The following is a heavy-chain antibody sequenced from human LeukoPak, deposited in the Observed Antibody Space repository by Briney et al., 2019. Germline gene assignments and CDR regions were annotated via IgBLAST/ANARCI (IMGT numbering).Heavy chain of an antibody. CDR1: GGSISSYY. CDR2: IYTSGST. CDR3: ARAGRYGPALEYYFDY. D-gene: IGHD1-14*01. V-gene: IGHV4-4*07. J-gene: IGHJ4*02. Sequence: SETLSLTCTVSGGSISSYYWSWIRQPAGKGLEWIGRIYTSGSTNYNPSLKSRVTMSVDTSKNQFSLKLSSVTAADTAVYYCARAGRYGPALEYYFDYWGQGTLDTVSS.